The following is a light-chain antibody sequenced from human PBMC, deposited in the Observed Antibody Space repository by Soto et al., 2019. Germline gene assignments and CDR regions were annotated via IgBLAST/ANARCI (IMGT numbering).Light chain of an antibody. J-gene: IGKJ5*01. V-gene: IGKV3-15*01. CDR3: QQYNNWPIT. CDR1: QSVSSN. Sequence: EKVMTQSPATLSVSPGERATLSCRASQSVSSNLAWYQQKPGQAPRLLIYGASTRATGIPARFSGSGSETEFTLTISSLQSEDFAVYYCQQYNNWPITFGQGTRLEIK. CDR2: GAS.